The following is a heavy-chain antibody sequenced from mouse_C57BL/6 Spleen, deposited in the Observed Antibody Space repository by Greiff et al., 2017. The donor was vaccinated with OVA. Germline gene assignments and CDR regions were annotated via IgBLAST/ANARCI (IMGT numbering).Heavy chain of an antibody. CDR1: GYTFTDYE. CDR2: IDPETGGT. Sequence: VKLQEFGAELVRPGASVTLSCKASGYTFTDYEMHWVKQTPVHGLEWIGAIDPETGGTAYNQKFKGKAILTADKSSSTAYMELRSLTSEDSAVYYCTRSDLTYYFDYWGQGTTLTVSS. J-gene: IGHJ2*01. CDR3: TRSDLTYYFDY. D-gene: IGHD4-1*01. V-gene: IGHV1-15*01.